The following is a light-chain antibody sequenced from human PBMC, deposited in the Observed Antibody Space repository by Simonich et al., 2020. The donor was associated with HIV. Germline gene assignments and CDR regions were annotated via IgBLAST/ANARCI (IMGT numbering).Light chain of an antibody. J-gene: IGKJ1*01. CDR1: QIVTTN. V-gene: IGKV3-15*01. CDR2: GAS. Sequence: EIVMMQSPATLSVSPGERATLSCRASQIVTTNLAWYQQKPGQVPRLLFYGASTRATGIPARFSGSGSGTEFTLTISSMQSEDFALYYCQQYNNWPRTFGQGTKVEIK. CDR3: QQYNNWPRT.